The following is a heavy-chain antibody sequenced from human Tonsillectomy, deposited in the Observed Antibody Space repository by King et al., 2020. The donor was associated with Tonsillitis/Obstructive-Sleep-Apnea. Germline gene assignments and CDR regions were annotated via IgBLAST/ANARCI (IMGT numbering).Heavy chain of an antibody. D-gene: IGHD3-3*01. V-gene: IGHV3-30*01. CDR3: ARESAGFLESNAFDI. CDR1: GFTFSSYA. Sequence: VQLVESGGGVVQPGRSLRLSCAASGFTFSSYAIHWVRQAPGKGLEWVAVISYDGSNKYYADSVKGRFTISRDNSKNTLYLQMNSLRAEDTAVYYCARESAGFLESNAFDIWGQGTMVTVSS. J-gene: IGHJ3*02. CDR2: ISYDGSNK.